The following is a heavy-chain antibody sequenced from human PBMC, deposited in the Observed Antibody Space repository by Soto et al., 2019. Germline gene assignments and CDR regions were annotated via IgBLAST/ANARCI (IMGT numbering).Heavy chain of an antibody. V-gene: IGHV6-1*01. D-gene: IGHD6-19*01. CDR1: GDSVYGNSAA. J-gene: IGHJ4*02. Sequence: PSQTLSLTCAISGDSVYGNSAAWNWIRQSPSRGLEWLGRTYYRSKWYNAYAVSVKSRLTVTPDTSNKQFSLHLNSLTPEHQAVYYCAREFPDHESSDSYFDYWGQGALVTAAS. CDR2: TYYRSKWYN. CDR3: AREFPDHESSDSYFDY.